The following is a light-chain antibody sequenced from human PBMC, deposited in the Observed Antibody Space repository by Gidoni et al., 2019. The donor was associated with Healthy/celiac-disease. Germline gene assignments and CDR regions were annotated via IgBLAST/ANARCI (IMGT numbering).Light chain of an antibody. CDR1: SSDVGSYNL. CDR3: CSYAGSSTYV. J-gene: IGLJ1*01. V-gene: IGLV2-23*01. Sequence: QSALTQPASVSGSPGQSFTISCTGTSSDVGSYNLVSWYQQHPGKAPKLMSYEGSKRPSGVSNRFSGSKSGNTASLTISGLQAEDEADYYCCSYAGSSTYVFGTGTKVTVL. CDR2: EGS.